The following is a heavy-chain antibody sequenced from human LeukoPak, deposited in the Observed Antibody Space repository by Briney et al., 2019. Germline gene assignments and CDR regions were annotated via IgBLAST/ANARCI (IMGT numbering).Heavy chain of an antibody. V-gene: IGHV3-48*03. Sequence: PGGSLRLSCAACGFSFRRYEMNWVRQAPGTGLEGVSYISRSGSNIYYADSVKGRFTISRDNTENSLYLQMNSLRAEDTAVYYCARVLWESSSWHRFDYWGQGTLVTVSS. CDR1: GFSFRRYE. CDR2: ISRSGSNI. J-gene: IGHJ4*02. CDR3: ARVLWESSSWHRFDY. D-gene: IGHD6-13*01.